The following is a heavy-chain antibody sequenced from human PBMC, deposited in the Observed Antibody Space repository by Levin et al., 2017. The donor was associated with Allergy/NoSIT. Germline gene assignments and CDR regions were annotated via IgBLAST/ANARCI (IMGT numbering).Heavy chain of an antibody. Sequence: GGSLRLSCSASGLRFSDYGMHWVRQAPDSGLEWVTLITSDGTNKFYADSVRGRLIVSRDNARNLLFLQLNSLRPEDTAVYYCASRGSFDHWGQGTLVTVSS. CDR1: GLRFSDYG. CDR3: ASRGSFDH. CDR2: ITSDGTNK. D-gene: IGHD3-10*01. J-gene: IGHJ4*02. V-gene: IGHV3-30*03.